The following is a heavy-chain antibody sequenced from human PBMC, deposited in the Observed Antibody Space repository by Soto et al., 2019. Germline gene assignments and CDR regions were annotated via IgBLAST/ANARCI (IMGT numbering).Heavy chain of an antibody. CDR2: ISSNGGST. CDR3: ARAIAGYYGSGSYSFDY. D-gene: IGHD3-10*01. Sequence: EVQLVESGGGLVQPGGSLRLSCAASGFTFSSYAMHWVRQAPGKGLEYVSAISSNGGSTYYANSVKGRFTISRDNSTNTLYLQMGSLRAEDMAVYYCARAIAGYYGSGSYSFDYWGQGALVTVSS. V-gene: IGHV3-64*01. J-gene: IGHJ4*02. CDR1: GFTFSSYA.